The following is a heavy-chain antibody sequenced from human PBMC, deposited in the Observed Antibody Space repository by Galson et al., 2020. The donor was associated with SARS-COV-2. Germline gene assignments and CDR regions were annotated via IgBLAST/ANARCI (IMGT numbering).Heavy chain of an antibody. CDR2: IYSGGTT. Sequence: GESLKISCAASGFTVSSSYMSWVRQAPGRGLEWVSVIYSGGTTYYTDSVKGRFTVSRDNSKDTLYLQINSLRAEDTAVYYCARHYDSTGFYAFDIWGQGTAVTVSS. CDR1: GFTVSSSY. J-gene: IGHJ3*02. D-gene: IGHD3-22*01. V-gene: IGHV3-53*01. CDR3: ARHYDSTGFYAFDI.